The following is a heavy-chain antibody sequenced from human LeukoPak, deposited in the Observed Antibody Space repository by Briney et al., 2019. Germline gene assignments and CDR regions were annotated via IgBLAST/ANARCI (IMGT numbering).Heavy chain of an antibody. CDR2: ISGSGGST. CDR3: ARQRSDYYGSGFFDY. V-gene: IGHV3-23*01. Sequence: GGSLRLSCAASGFTFSSYGMSWVRQAPGKGLEWVSAISGSGGSTYYADSVKGRFTISRDNSKNTLYLQMNSLRAEDTAVYYCARQRSDYYGSGFFDYWGQGTLVTVSS. D-gene: IGHD3-10*01. J-gene: IGHJ4*02. CDR1: GFTFSSYG.